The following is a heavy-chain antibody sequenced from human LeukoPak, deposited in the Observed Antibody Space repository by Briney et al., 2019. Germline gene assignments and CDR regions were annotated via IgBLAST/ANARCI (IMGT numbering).Heavy chain of an antibody. J-gene: IGHJ4*02. CDR3: AADDPKYGSGEIDY. CDR2: IKSNDVTT. D-gene: IGHD3-10*01. V-gene: IGHV3-15*01. Sequence: GGSLRLSRAASGFTFSTAWMIWVRQPPGKGREWLGHIKSNDVTTDYGISVKGRFTISREDSRRTFFLQMNSLTIEDTAVYYCAADDPKYGSGEIDYWGQGILVTVSS. CDR1: GFTFSTAW.